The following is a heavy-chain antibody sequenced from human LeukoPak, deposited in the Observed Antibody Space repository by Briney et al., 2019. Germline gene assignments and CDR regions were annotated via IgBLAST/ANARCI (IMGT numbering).Heavy chain of an antibody. J-gene: IGHJ5*02. CDR2: IYYSGST. D-gene: IGHD3-3*01. CDR1: GGSISSSSYY. CDR3: ARHLDFWSGYSSWFDP. V-gene: IGHV4-39*01. Sequence: PSETLSLTCTVSGGSISSSSYYWGWIRQPPGKGLEWIGSIYYSGSTYYNPSLKSRVTISVDTSKNQFSLKLSPVTAADTAVYYCARHLDFWSGYSSWFDPWGQGTLVTVSS.